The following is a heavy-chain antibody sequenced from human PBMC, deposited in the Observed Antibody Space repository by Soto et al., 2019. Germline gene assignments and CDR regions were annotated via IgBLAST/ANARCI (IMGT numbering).Heavy chain of an antibody. CDR1: GFSLTTDRVG. Sequence: QITLKESGPTLVKPTQTLTLTCTFSGFSLTTDRVGVGWIRQPPGAALEWLAVIYWDDSKTYRPSLESRLTITKDTSKNLVALTMTNMDSLDTATYYCAHAYGGRSLYWGQGTLVTVSS. D-gene: IGHD1-26*01. CDR2: IYWDDSK. J-gene: IGHJ4*02. V-gene: IGHV2-5*02. CDR3: AHAYGGRSLY.